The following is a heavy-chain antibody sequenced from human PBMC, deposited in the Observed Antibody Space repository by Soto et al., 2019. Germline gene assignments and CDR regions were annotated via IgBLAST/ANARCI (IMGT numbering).Heavy chain of an antibody. V-gene: IGHV3-23*01. J-gene: IGHJ6*02. D-gene: IGHD6-6*01. CDR2: ISGSGGST. CDR3: AKGHIAARHGMDV. CDR1: GFTFSRYA. Sequence: PGGSLRLSCAASGFTFSRYAMSWVRQAPGKGLEWVSAISGSGGSTYYADSVKGRFTISRDNSKNSLYLQMNSLRTEDTALYYCAKGHIAARHGMDVWGQGTTVTVSS.